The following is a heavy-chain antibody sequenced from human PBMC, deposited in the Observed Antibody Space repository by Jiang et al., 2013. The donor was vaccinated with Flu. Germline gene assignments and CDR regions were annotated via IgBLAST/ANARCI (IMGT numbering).Heavy chain of an antibody. V-gene: IGHV3-30-3*01. Sequence: AASGFTFSSYAMHWVRQAPGKGLEWVAVISYDGSNKYYADSVKGRFTISRDNSKNTLYLQMNSLRAEDTAVYYCARSSSWYEEVGYWGQGTLVTVSS. CDR1: GFTFSSYA. CDR2: ISYDGSNK. D-gene: IGHD6-13*01. J-gene: IGHJ4*02. CDR3: ARSSSWYEEVGY.